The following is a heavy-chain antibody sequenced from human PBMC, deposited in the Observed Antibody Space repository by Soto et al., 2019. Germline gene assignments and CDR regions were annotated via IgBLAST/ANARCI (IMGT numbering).Heavy chain of an antibody. CDR2: ITGGSGFT. Sequence: EVQLLESGGGFVQPGGSLRLSCAASGFTFSPFAMNWVRRAPGQGLEWVSGITGGSGFTFYADSVKGRFTISRDDSENTLFLQMSSLRAEDTAKYYCAKSGPTNYFDFWGQGTLVTVSS. CDR3: AKSGPTNYFDF. J-gene: IGHJ4*02. D-gene: IGHD1-26*01. V-gene: IGHV3-23*01. CDR1: GFTFSPFA.